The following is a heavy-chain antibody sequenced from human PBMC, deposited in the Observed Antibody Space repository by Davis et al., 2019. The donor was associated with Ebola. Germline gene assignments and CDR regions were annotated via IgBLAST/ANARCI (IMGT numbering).Heavy chain of an antibody. V-gene: IGHV1-8*01. Sequence: ASVKVSCKASGYTFTNYDVHWVRQGTAQGLEWIGWMNPNSGNTGYGQKFQGRVTMTRNTSISTAYMELSSLTSEDTAVYYCARGRKVARKGSWFDSWGQGTLVTVSS. CDR2: MNPNSGNT. CDR1: GYTFTNYD. CDR3: ARGRKVARKGSWFDS. D-gene: IGHD5-12*01. J-gene: IGHJ5*01.